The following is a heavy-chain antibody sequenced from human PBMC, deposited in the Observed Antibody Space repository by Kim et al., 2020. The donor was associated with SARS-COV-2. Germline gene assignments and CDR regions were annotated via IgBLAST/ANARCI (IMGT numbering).Heavy chain of an antibody. CDR1: GFTFSSYS. J-gene: IGHJ6*02. Sequence: GGSLRLSCAASGFTFSSYSMNWVRQAPGKGLEWVSSISSSSSYIYYADSVKGRFTISRDNAKNSLYLQMNSLRAEDTAVYYCASVAARQSSGWYTIGFDYYYGMDVWGQGTTVTVSS. V-gene: IGHV3-21*01. CDR2: ISSSSSYI. D-gene: IGHD6-19*01. CDR3: ASVAARQSSGWYTIGFDYYYGMDV.